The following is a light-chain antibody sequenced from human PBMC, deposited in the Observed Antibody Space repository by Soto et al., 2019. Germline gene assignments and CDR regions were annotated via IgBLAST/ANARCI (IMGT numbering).Light chain of an antibody. Sequence: EIVMTQSPAILSVSPGERATLSCRANQSISSNLAWYQQKPGQAPRLLIYGAATRATGIPASFSGSGSGTDFTLTINSLQSEDFAVYYCQMYNNWVGTFGGGTKVEIK. J-gene: IGKJ4*01. CDR3: QMYNNWVGT. CDR2: GAA. V-gene: IGKV3-15*01. CDR1: QSISSN.